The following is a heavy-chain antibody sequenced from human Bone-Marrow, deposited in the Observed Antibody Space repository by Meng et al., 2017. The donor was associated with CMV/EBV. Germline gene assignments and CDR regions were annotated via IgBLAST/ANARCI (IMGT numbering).Heavy chain of an antibody. Sequence: QVHLGQSGAGVKKPGASVKVSCKASGYTFSGYYIHWVRQAPGQGLEWMGWINPNSGGTNYAQNFRGRVTMTRDTSISTPYMELSRLRSDDTAVYYCARGRNYYDSSGYHPFDYWGQGTLVTVSS. CDR1: GYTFSGYY. J-gene: IGHJ4*02. D-gene: IGHD3-22*01. V-gene: IGHV1-2*02. CDR2: INPNSGGT. CDR3: ARGRNYYDSSGYHPFDY.